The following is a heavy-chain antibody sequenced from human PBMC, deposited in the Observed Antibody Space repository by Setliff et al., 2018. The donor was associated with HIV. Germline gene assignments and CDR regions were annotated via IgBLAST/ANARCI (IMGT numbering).Heavy chain of an antibody. V-gene: IGHV1-18*01. D-gene: IGHD3-10*01. CDR2: INTYNGNT. Sequence: GASVKVSCKTSGYTFSSYAISWVRQAPGQGLEWMGWINTYNGNTNYAQKFQGRVTMTTDTSTSTAYMELRSLISDDTAVYYCAREGLWFGDRGYYMDVWGTGTAVTVSS. J-gene: IGHJ6*03. CDR1: GYTFSSYA. CDR3: AREGLWFGDRGYYMDV.